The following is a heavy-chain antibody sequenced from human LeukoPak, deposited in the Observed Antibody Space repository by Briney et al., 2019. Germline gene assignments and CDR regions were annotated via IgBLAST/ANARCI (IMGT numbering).Heavy chain of an antibody. CDR3: AKNEYNTSPGRYNWFDP. CDR1: RASISSSNYY. D-gene: IGHD3-10*01. J-gene: IGHJ5*02. Sequence: SETLSLTCTVSRASISSSNYYWGWIRQPPGKGLEWIGSIYYSGSTYYNPSLKSRVTISVDTSKNQFSLKLSSVTAADTAVYYCAKNEYNTSPGRYNWFDPWGQGTLVTISS. CDR2: IYYSGST. V-gene: IGHV4-39*07.